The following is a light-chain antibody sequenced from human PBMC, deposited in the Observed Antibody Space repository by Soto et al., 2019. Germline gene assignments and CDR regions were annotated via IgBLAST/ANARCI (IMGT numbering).Light chain of an antibody. J-gene: IGLJ1*01. V-gene: IGLV2-8*01. CDR3: SSYGGSNMAV. CDR2: EVS. Sequence: QSVLTQPPSASGSPGQSVTISCTGTSRDVGGYNYVSWYQQHPGKAPKLMIYEVSKRPSGFPGRFSGSKSGSTASLTVSGLQTEDEADDYCSSYGGSNMAVFGTGTKVTVL. CDR1: SRDVGGYNY.